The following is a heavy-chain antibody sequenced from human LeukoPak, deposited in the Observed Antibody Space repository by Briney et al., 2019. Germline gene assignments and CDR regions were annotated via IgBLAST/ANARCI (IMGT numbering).Heavy chain of an antibody. V-gene: IGHV4-38-2*02. J-gene: IGHJ4*02. CDR3: ARDSTWYYFDY. CDR2: IYHSGST. CDR1: GYSISSGYY. Sequence: SETLSLTCTVSGYSISSGYYWGWIRQPPGKGLEWIGSIYHSGSTYYNPSLKSRVTISVDTSKNQFSLKLSPVTAADTAVYYCARDSTWYYFDYWGQGNLVTVFS. D-gene: IGHD6-13*01.